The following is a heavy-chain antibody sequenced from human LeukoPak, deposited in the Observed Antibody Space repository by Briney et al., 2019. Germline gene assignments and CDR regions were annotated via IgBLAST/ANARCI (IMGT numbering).Heavy chain of an antibody. CDR3: ARGSSTWYFDY. V-gene: IGHV5-51*01. CDR2: IETVDSHT. CDR1: GYSIPSYW. J-gene: IGHJ4*02. D-gene: IGHD6-13*01. Sequence: GESLKISCKGSGYSIPSYWIAWLRHMPGKGLEWMGTIETVDSHTTYSPSFQGQVTISVDKSIRTAYFQWSSLKASDSAIYYCARGSSTWYFDYWGQGTLVTVSS.